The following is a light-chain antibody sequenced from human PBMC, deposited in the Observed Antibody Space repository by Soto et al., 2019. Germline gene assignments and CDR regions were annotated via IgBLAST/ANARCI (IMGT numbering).Light chain of an antibody. J-gene: IGLJ1*01. CDR3: SSYTSSRTYV. CDR2: GVS. V-gene: IGLV2-14*01. CDR1: NSDIGTLNS. Sequence: QSALTQPASVSASPGQSITISCTETNSDIGTLNSVSWYQQFPGKAPKLMIFGVSVRPSGVSTRFSGSKFGNTAFLYISGLQAEDEAVYYCSSYTSSRTYVFGSGTKLTVL.